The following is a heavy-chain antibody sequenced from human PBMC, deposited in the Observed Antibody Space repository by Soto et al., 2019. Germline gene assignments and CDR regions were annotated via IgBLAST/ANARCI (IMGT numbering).Heavy chain of an antibody. J-gene: IGHJ6*02. CDR1: GFTFSSYS. CDR2: ISSSSSTI. Sequence: GGSLRLSCAASGFTFSSYSMNWVRQAPGKGLEWVSYISSSSSTIYYADSVKGRFTISRDNAKNSLYLQMNSLRDEDTAVYYCARERGDNESSGYYYPYYYYGRDVWGQGTTVTVSS. D-gene: IGHD3-22*01. V-gene: IGHV3-48*02. CDR3: ARERGDNESSGYYYPYYYYGRDV.